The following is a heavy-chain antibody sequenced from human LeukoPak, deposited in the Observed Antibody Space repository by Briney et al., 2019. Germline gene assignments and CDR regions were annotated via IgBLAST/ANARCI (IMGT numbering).Heavy chain of an antibody. CDR2: IYTSGST. D-gene: IGHD1-26*01. J-gene: IGHJ4*02. V-gene: IGHV4-4*07. Sequence: SETLSLTCTVSGGSISSYYWSWIRQPAGKGLEWTGRIYTSGSTNYNASLKSRVSMSVDTSKIQFSLKLSSVTAADTAVFYCARENSGSYRESDYWGQGTLVTVSS. CDR3: ARENSGSYRESDY. CDR1: GGSISSYY.